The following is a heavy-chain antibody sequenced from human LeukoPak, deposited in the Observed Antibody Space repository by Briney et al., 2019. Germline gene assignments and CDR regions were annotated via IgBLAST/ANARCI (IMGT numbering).Heavy chain of an antibody. CDR2: IYYSGST. CDR3: ARDSSGWYRWFDP. V-gene: IGHV4-59*01. CDR1: GGSISSYY. J-gene: IGHJ5*02. D-gene: IGHD6-19*01. Sequence: PSETLSLTCTVSGGSISSYYWSWIRQPPGKGLEWIGYIYYSGSTNYNPSLKSRVTISVDTSKNQFSLKLSSVTAADTAVDYCARDSSGWYRWFDPWGQGTLVTVSS.